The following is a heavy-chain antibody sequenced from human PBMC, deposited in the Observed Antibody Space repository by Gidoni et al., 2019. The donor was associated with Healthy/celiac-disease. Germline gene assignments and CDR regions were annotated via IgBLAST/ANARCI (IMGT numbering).Heavy chain of an antibody. CDR3: AKVYTSNDVDTFMQPYYFDY. CDR2: ISGSGGST. D-gene: IGHD5-18*01. V-gene: IGHV3-23*01. Sequence: EVQLLESGGGLVQPGGSLRLSCAASGFTFSSYAMSWVRQAPGKGLEWVSAISGSGGSTYYADSVKGRFTISRDNSKNTLYLQMNSLRAEDTAVYYCAKVYTSNDVDTFMQPYYFDYWGQGTLVTVSS. CDR1: GFTFSSYA. J-gene: IGHJ4*02.